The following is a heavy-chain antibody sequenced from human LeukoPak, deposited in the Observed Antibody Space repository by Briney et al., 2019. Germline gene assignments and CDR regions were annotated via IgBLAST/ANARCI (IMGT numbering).Heavy chain of an antibody. CDR2: IWYDGSNK. V-gene: IGHV3-33*01. Sequence: GRSLRLSCATSGFTFSGYGMHWVRQAPGKGLEWVAVIWYDGSNKYYADSVKGRSTISRDNSKNTLYLQMNSLRAEDTAVYYCARAPSDYYYYYYGMDVWGQGTTVTVSS. CDR1: GFTFSGYG. J-gene: IGHJ6*02. D-gene: IGHD2-21*02. CDR3: ARAPSDYYYYYYGMDV.